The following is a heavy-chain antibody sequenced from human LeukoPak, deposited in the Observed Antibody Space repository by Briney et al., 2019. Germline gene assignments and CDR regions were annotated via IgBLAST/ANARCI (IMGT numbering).Heavy chain of an antibody. CDR3: AREVGGDSGSDAFDI. CDR2: IYHSGST. V-gene: IGHV4-4*02. D-gene: IGHD3-16*01. J-gene: IGHJ3*02. Sequence: SETLSLTCAVSGGSISSSNWWSWVRQPPGKGLEWIGEIYHSGSTNYNPSLKSRVTISVDKSKNQFSLKLSSVTAADTAVYYCAREVGGDSGSDAFDIWGQGTMVTVSS. CDR1: GGSISSSNW.